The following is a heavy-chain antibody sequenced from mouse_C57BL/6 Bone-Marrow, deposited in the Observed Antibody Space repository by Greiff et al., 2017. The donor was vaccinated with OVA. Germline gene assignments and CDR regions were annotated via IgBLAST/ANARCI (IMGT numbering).Heavy chain of an antibody. CDR2: ISNGGGST. D-gene: IGHD2-3*01. V-gene: IGHV5-12*01. J-gene: IGHJ3*01. CDR3: ARWLLPAWFAY. Sequence: EVKLMESGGGLVQPGGSLKPSCAASGFTFSDYYMYWVRQTPEKRLEWVAYISNGGGSTYYPDTVKGRFTISRDNAKNTLYLQMSRLKSEDTAMYYCARWLLPAWFAYWGQGTLVTVSA. CDR1: GFTFSDYY.